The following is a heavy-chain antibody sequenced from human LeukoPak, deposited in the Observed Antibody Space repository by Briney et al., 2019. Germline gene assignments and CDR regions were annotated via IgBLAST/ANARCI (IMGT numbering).Heavy chain of an antibody. CDR2: IYPGDSDI. V-gene: IGHV5-51*01. J-gene: IGHJ2*01. CDR3: VRTGPHWYFEF. Sequence: PGESLKISCKGSGFIFATTGIGGVRQMPGKGLEWMGVIYPGDSDIRYSPPLQGQVTISVDKSISTTSLQWRSLKSSDTAMYYCVRTGPHWYFEFWGRGTLVTVSS. CDR1: GFIFATTG.